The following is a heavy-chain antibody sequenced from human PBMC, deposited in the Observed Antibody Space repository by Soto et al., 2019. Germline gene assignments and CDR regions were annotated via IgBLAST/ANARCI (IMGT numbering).Heavy chain of an antibody. Sequence: PSETLSLTCAVYGGSFSGYYWSWIRQPPGKGLEWIGEINHSGSTNYNPSLKSRVTISVDTSKNQFSLKLSSVTAADTAVYYCARGGWVLGRLRGWFDPWCQGTLVTVFS. J-gene: IGHJ5*02. CDR3: ARGGWVLGRLRGWFDP. D-gene: IGHD4-17*01. CDR1: GGSFSGYY. V-gene: IGHV4-34*01. CDR2: INHSGST.